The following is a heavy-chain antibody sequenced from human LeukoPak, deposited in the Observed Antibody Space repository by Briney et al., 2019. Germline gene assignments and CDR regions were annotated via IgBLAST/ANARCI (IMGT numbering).Heavy chain of an antibody. V-gene: IGHV3-53*01. CDR2: TYSGGST. J-gene: IGHJ2*01. D-gene: IGHD3-22*01. CDR3: ARDRNYYDSSGASLWYFDL. CDR1: GFTVSSNY. Sequence: QPGGSLRLSCAASGFTVSSNYMSWVRQAPGKGLEWVSVTYSGGSTYYADSVKGRFTISRDNSKNTLYLQMNSLRAEDTAVYYCARDRNYYDSSGASLWYFDLWGRGTLVTVSS.